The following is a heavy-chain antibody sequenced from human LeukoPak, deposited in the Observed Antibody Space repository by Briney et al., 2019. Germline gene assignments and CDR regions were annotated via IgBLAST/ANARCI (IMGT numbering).Heavy chain of an antibody. V-gene: IGHV3-74*01. CDR2: INSDGSST. CDR1: GFTFRNYW. D-gene: IGHD3-22*01. CDR3: AAHYDATGYYFDY. J-gene: IGHJ4*02. Sequence: PGGSLRLSCAASGFTFRNYWMHWVRQAPGKGLVWVSRINSDGSSTRYADSVKGRFTISGDNSKSTVYPQMNSLRAEDTAVYYCAAHYDATGYYFDYWGQGTLVTVSS.